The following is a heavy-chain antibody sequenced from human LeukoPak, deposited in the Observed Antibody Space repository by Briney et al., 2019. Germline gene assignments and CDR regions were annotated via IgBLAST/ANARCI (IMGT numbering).Heavy chain of an antibody. J-gene: IGHJ5*02. CDR3: AADLRGP. Sequence: SETLSLTCTVSGGSISSGSIYWSWIRQPAGKGLEWIGRIYPSGITNCNPSLKSRVTISVDTSKNQFSLNLSSVTAADTAVYYCAADLRGPWGQGTLVTVSS. CDR1: GGSISSGSIY. CDR2: IYPSGIT. V-gene: IGHV4-61*02.